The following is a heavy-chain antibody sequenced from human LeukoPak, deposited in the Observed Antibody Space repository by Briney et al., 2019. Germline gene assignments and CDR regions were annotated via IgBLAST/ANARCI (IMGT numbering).Heavy chain of an antibody. CDR2: INHSGST. CDR1: GGSFSGYS. D-gene: IGHD2-8*01. Sequence: SETLSLTCADYGGSFSGYSWTWIRQAPGKGLEWIGEINHSGSTNYNPSLKSRVAMSVDTSKNQFSLKLSSVTAADTAVYYCASCTDPTGFDYWGQGTLVTVSS. J-gene: IGHJ4*02. V-gene: IGHV4-34*01. CDR3: ASCTDPTGFDY.